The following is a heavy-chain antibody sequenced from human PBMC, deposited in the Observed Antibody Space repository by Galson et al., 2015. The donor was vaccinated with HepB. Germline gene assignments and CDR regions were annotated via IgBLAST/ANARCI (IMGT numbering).Heavy chain of an antibody. CDR2: INAGNGNT. D-gene: IGHD5-24*01. V-gene: IGHV1-3*01. CDR3: AMRDGYNHGVDY. CDR1: GYTFTSYA. J-gene: IGHJ4*02. Sequence: SVKVSCKASGYTFTSYAMHWVRQAPGQRLEWMGWINAGNGNTKYSQKFQGRVTITRDTSASTAYMELSSLRSEDTAVYYCAMRDGYNHGVDYWGQGTLVTVSS.